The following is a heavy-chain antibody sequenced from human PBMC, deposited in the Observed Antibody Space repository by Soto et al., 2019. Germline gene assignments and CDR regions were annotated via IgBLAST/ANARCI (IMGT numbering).Heavy chain of an antibody. CDR2: ISAYNGNT. V-gene: IGHV1-18*01. D-gene: IGHD3-22*01. Sequence: ASVKVSCKASGYTFTSYGISWVRQATGQGLEWMGWISAYNGNTNYAQKLQGRVTMTTDTSTSTAYMELRSLRSDDTAVYYCARDRSQNYYYDSSGYYYSGAFDIWGQGTMVTVSS. J-gene: IGHJ3*02. CDR3: ARDRSQNYYYDSSGYYYSGAFDI. CDR1: GYTFTSYG.